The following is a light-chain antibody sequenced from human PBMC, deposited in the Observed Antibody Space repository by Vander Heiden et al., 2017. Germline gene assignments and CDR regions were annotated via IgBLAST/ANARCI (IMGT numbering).Light chain of an antibody. V-gene: IGLV1-44*01. CDR1: SSNHGSKT. J-gene: IGLJ2*01. Sequence: QSVLTPSPSASAPPGQWVTLPRSGSSSNHGSKTVNWYRQLPGPAPKLLNYSKNQRPSGVPDRLSGTKSGTSASLAISGLQSEDEADYYCAAWDDSLNGHVVFGGGTKLTVL. CDR2: SKN. CDR3: AAWDDSLNGHVV.